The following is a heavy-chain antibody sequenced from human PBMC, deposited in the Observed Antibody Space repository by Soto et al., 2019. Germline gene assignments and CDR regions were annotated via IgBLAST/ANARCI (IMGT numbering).Heavy chain of an antibody. CDR2: ISSSSSYI. CDR1: GFTFSSYS. J-gene: IGHJ4*02. D-gene: IGHD2-2*02. Sequence: EVQLVESGGGLVKPGGSLRLSCAASGFTFSSYSMNWVRQAPGKGLEWVSSISSSSSYIYYADSVKGRFTIPRDNAKNSLYLQMNSLRAEDTAVYYCARGPVVVPAAILDYWGQGTLVTVSS. V-gene: IGHV3-21*01. CDR3: ARGPVVVPAAILDY.